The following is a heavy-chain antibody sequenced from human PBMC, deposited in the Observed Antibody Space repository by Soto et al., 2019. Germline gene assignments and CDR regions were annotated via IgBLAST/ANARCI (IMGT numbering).Heavy chain of an antibody. V-gene: IGHV1-18*01. CDR3: AREPNYFDY. CDR1: GYTFTSYG. J-gene: IGHJ4*02. Sequence: QVQLVQSGAEVKKPGASVKVSCKASGYTFTSYGISWVRQAPGQGLEWMGWISAYNGNTHYAQNLQGRVTMTTDTATSTGYMELRSVRSDDTAVYYCAREPNYFDYCGQGTLVTVSS. CDR2: ISAYNGNT.